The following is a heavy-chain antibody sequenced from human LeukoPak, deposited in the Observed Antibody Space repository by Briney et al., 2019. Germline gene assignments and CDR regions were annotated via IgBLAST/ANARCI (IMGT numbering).Heavy chain of an antibody. CDR3: ARAQYYYDSSGYSYY. V-gene: IGHV1-2*02. CDR2: INPNSGGT. J-gene: IGHJ4*02. D-gene: IGHD3-22*01. Sequence: ASVKVSCKASGYTFTGYYMHWVRQAPGQGLEWMGWINPNSGGTNYAQKFQGRVTMTRDTSISTAYMELSRLRSDDTAVYYCARAQYYYDSSGYSYYWGQGTLVTVSS. CDR1: GYTFTGYY.